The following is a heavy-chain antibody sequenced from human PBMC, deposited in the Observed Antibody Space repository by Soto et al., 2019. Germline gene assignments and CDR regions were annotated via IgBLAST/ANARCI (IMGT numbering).Heavy chain of an antibody. CDR1: GFTFSSYA. V-gene: IGHV3-30-3*01. D-gene: IGHD6-19*01. Sequence: QVQLVESGGGVVQPGRSLRLSCAASGFTFSSYAMHWVRQAPGKGLEWVAVISYDGSNKYYADSVKGRFTISRDNSKNTLYLQMNSLRAEDTAVYYCARGPRTVLTPRRPDLAVAPLGYWGQGTLVTVSS. CDR3: ARGPRTVLTPRRPDLAVAPLGY. CDR2: ISYDGSNK. J-gene: IGHJ4*02.